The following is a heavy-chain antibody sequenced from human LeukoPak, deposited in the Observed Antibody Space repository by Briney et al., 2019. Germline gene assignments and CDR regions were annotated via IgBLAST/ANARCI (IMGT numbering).Heavy chain of an antibody. Sequence: KPSETLSLTCTVSGGSISSYYWSWIRQPPGKGLEWIGYIYYSGSTNYNPSLKSRVTISVDTSQNQFSLRLTSVTAADTAVYWCARDARGYNYDYSWFDTWGQGTLVTVSS. CDR2: IYYSGST. CDR1: GGSISSYY. J-gene: IGHJ5*02. V-gene: IGHV4-59*01. CDR3: ARDARGYNYDYSWFDT. D-gene: IGHD5-18*01.